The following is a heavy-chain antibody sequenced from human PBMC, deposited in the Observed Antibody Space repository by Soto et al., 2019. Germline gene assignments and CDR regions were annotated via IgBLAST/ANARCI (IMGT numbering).Heavy chain of an antibody. CDR1: GFTFSSYG. CDR2: IWYDGSNK. Sequence: QVQLVESGGGVVQPGRSLRLSRAASGFTFSSYGMHWVRQAPGKGLEWVAVIWYDGSNKYYADSVKGRFTISRDNSKNTLYLQMNSLRAEDTAVYYCARGSGGRGAYYYYGMDVWGQGTTVTVSS. J-gene: IGHJ6*02. CDR3: ARGSGGRGAYYYYGMDV. D-gene: IGHD3-10*01. V-gene: IGHV3-33*01.